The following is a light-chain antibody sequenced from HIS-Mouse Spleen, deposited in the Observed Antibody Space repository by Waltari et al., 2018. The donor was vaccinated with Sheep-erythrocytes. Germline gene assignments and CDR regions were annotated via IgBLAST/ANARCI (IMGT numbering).Light chain of an antibody. V-gene: IGLV3-21*02. Sequence: SYVLTQPPSVSVAPGQTARLPRGGNTIGSNSVHWYQQKPGQAPVLVVYDDSDRPSGIPERFSGSNSGNTATLTISRVEAGDEADYYCQVWDSSSDHVVFGGGTKLTVL. CDR2: DDS. CDR3: QVWDSSSDHVV. J-gene: IGLJ2*01. CDR1: TIGSNS.